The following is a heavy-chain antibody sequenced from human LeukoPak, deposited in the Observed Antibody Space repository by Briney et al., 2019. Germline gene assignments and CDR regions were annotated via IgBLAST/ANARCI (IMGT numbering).Heavy chain of an antibody. J-gene: IGHJ4*02. D-gene: IGHD2-21*02. CDR1: GFAFSSYA. CDR2: ISGSGGTT. CDR3: AKRSLQAVTGNFDY. V-gene: IGHV3-23*01. Sequence: RSGGSLRLSCAASGFAFSSYAMSWVRQAPGKGLERVSGISGSGGTTLYADSVQGRFTISRDNSKNTLYLQMNSLRAEDTAIYYCAKRSLQAVTGNFDYWGQGTLVTVSS.